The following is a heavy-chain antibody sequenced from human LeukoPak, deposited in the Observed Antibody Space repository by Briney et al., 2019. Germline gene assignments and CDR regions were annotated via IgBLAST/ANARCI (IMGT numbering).Heavy chain of an antibody. CDR3: ARGRYSGYMYYFDY. CDR1: GFTFSRYW. Sequence: GGSLRLSCAASGFTFSRYWMTWVRQAPGKGLEWVANIKQDGSETYYVDAVKGRFTISRDNDKNSLYLRMNSLRVDDTAVYFCARGRYSGYMYYFDYWGQGTLVTVSS. CDR2: IKQDGSET. V-gene: IGHV3-7*01. J-gene: IGHJ4*02. D-gene: IGHD5-12*01.